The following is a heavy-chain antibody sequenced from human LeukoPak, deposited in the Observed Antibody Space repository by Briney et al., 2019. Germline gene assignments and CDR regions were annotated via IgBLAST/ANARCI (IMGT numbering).Heavy chain of an antibody. D-gene: IGHD5-24*01. CDR2: IIPIFGTT. CDR3: ARDASRSYHRRDFDY. J-gene: IGHJ4*02. CDR1: GGTFSSYA. Sequence: SVKVSCKASGGTFSSYAISWVRQAPGQGLEWMGGIIPIFGTTNYAQKFQGRVTITADESTSTAYMELSSLRSEDTAVYYCARDASRSYHRRDFDYWGQGTLVTVSS. V-gene: IGHV1-69*13.